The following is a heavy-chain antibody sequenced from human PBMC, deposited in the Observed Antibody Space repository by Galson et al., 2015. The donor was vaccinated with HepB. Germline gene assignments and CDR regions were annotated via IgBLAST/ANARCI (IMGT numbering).Heavy chain of an antibody. CDR1: GFTFSSYS. J-gene: IGHJ4*02. D-gene: IGHD6-19*01. V-gene: IGHV3-21*01. CDR3: ARDTYPAQWKDYSLDY. Sequence: SLRLSCAASGFTFSSYSMNWVRQAPGKGLEWVSAISSSSSYIYYADSVKGRFTISRDNAKNSLYLQMNSLRAEDTAVYYCARDTYPAQWKDYSLDYSGQGTLLTASS. CDR2: ISSSSSYI.